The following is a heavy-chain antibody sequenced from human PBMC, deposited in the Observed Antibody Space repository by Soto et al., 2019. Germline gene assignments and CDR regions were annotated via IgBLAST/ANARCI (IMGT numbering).Heavy chain of an antibody. CDR1: GLSVRNNY. CDR2: IYNDGTT. J-gene: IGHJ6*02. V-gene: IGHV3-53*01. Sequence: EVQLVESGGGLIQPGGSLRLSCTASGLSVRNNYMSWVRQAPGMGLEWVSVIYNDGTTYYADPVKGRFTISRDTSKNTLSLQMDSLRAEDTAVYYCVRPLPSGRNYGMDVWGQGTTVTVAS. D-gene: IGHD3-10*01. CDR3: VRPLPSGRNYGMDV.